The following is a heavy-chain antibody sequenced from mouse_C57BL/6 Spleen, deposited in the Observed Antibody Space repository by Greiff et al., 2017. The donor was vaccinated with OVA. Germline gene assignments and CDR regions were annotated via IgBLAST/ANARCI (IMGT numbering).Heavy chain of an antibody. CDR3: AKLRFYAMDY. Sequence: EVQLVESGGGLVKPGGSLKLSCAASGFTFSDYGMHWVRQAPETGLEWVAYISSGSSTIYYADTVKGRFTISRDNAKNTLFLQMTSLRCEDTAMYYCAKLRFYAMDYWGQGTSVTVSS. V-gene: IGHV5-17*01. J-gene: IGHJ4*01. CDR1: GFTFSDYG. D-gene: IGHD3-2*02. CDR2: ISSGSSTI.